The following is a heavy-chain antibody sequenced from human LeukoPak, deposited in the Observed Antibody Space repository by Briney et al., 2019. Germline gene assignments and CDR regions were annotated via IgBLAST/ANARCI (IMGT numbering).Heavy chain of an antibody. CDR2: INWNGDST. Sequence: GGSLRLSCAASGFTFDDYGMSWARQAPGKGLEWVSGINWNGDSTGYADSLKGRFTISRDNAKNSLYLQMNSLRAEDTALYYCARRQPGFRFDYWGQGTLVTVSS. D-gene: IGHD1-14*01. V-gene: IGHV3-20*04. CDR3: ARRQPGFRFDY. CDR1: GFTFDDYG. J-gene: IGHJ4*02.